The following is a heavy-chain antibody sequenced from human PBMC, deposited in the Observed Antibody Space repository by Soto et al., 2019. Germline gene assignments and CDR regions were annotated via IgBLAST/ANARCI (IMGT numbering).Heavy chain of an antibody. V-gene: IGHV3-11*06. D-gene: IGHD3-3*01. J-gene: IGHJ6*02. CDR1: GFTFSDYY. CDR3: ARDATLRFLEWFRTPHYYYYYGMDV. CDR2: ISSSSSYT. Sequence: PGGSLRLSCAASGFTFSDYYMSWIRQAPGKGLEWVSYISSSSSYTNYADSVKGRFTISRDNAKNSLYLQMNSLRAEDTAVYYCARDATLRFLEWFRTPHYYYYYGMDVWGQGTTVTVSS.